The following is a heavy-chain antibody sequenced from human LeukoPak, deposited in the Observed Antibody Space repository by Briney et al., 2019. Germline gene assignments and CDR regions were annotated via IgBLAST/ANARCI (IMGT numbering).Heavy chain of an antibody. Sequence: PSETLSLTCTVSGGSISSYYWSWIRQPAGKGLEWIGRIYTSGSTNYNPSLKSRVTISVDTSKNQFSLKLSSVTAADTAVYYCARERGYSSSWRNYYYYYYMDVWGKGTTVTVSS. CDR1: GGSISSYY. V-gene: IGHV4-4*07. CDR2: IYTSGST. CDR3: ARERGYSSSWRNYYYYYYMDV. J-gene: IGHJ6*03. D-gene: IGHD6-13*01.